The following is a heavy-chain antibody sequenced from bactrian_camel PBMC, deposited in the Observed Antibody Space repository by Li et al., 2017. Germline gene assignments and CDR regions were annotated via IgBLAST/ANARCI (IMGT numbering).Heavy chain of an antibody. Sequence: QVQLVESGGDSVKAGGSLTLSCVTSEYSYKMYAMARFRQAPGKEREMVATIISNGRTSYRDSVKGRFTISQDNAKSTVYLQMNRLKSEDTALYYCATRLSDCAYYTSDGCYSHRGQGTQVTVS. D-gene: IGHD3*01. V-gene: IGHV3S53*01. J-gene: IGHJ4*01. CDR1: EYSYKMYA. CDR2: IISNGRT.